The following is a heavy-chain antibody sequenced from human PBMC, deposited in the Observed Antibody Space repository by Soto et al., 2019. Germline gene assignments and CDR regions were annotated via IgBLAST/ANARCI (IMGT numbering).Heavy chain of an antibody. Sequence: PSETLSRTCSLSRSCLNSSNWWTWVRQPPGKGLEWVGEIFHNGSTTYNPSLRCRVTISVDKSKNRFSLKLTSVTAADTAVYYWASERGGSWRGYSGCWGQGTRVTVAS. CDR1: RSCLNSSNW. CDR2: IFHNGST. CDR3: ASERGGSWRGYSGC. D-gene: IGHD3-3*01. J-gene: IGHJ4*02. V-gene: IGHV4-4*02.